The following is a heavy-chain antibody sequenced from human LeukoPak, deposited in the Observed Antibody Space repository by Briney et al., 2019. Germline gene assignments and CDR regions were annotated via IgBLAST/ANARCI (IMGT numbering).Heavy chain of an antibody. CDR3: AKEILGGFNPGAY. J-gene: IGHJ4*02. CDR2: IHRSGSP. V-gene: IGHV4-4*02. D-gene: IGHD1-14*01. Sequence: SETLSLTCTVSLDSTTSNFWSWVRQPPGKGLEWIGEIHRSGSPNYNPSLQSRVTISIDRSRNQIALELSSVTAADTAVYYCAKEILGGFNPGAYWGQGTLVTVSS. CDR1: LDSTTSNF.